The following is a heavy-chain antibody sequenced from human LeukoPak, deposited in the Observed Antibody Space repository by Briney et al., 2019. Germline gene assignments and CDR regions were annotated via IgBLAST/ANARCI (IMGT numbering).Heavy chain of an antibody. V-gene: IGHV4-59*01. D-gene: IGHD1-26*01. CDR3: VRVGEVVGPTLSIPYWYFDL. J-gene: IGHJ2*01. CDR1: GASISRFC. CDR2: IHYSGST. Sequence: SETLSLTCTVSGASISRFCWSWIRQPPGKGLEWIGYIHYSGSTNYNPSLKSGVTISVDTAKNQFSLKLSSVTAADTAVYYCVRVGEVVGPTLSIPYWYFDLWGRGTLVTVSS.